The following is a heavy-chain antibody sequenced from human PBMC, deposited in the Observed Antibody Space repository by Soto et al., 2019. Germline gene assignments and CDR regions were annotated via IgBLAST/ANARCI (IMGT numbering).Heavy chain of an antibody. D-gene: IGHD2-2*02. CDR2: ISAYNGNT. Sequence: GASVKVSCKASGYTFTSYGISWVRQAPGQGLEWMGWISAYNGNTNYAQKLQGRVTMTTDTSTSTAYMELRSLRSDDTAVYHCARFVRSCSGTTCYTRADVWGQGTTVTVSS. CDR1: GYTFTSYG. CDR3: ARFVRSCSGTTCYTRADV. V-gene: IGHV1-18*04. J-gene: IGHJ6*02.